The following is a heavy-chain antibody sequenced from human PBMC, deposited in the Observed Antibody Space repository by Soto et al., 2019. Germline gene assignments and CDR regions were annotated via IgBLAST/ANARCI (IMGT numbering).Heavy chain of an antibody. J-gene: IGHJ4*02. V-gene: IGHV3-11*01. CDR3: AVHIVVVTAPGY. Sequence: GVSLRLSCAASGFTFSDYYMSWIRQAPGKGLEWVSYISSSGSTIYYADSVKGRFTISRDNAKNSLYLQMNSLRAEDTAVYYCAVHIVVVTAPGYWGQGTLVTVSS. D-gene: IGHD2-21*02. CDR2: ISSSGSTI. CDR1: GFTFSDYY.